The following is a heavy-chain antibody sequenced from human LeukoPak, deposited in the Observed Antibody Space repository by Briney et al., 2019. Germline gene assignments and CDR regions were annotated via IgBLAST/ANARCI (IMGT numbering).Heavy chain of an antibody. Sequence: GGSLRLSCAASGFTFSSYGMHWVRQAPGKGLEWVAFIRYDGSNKYYADSVKGRFTISRDNSKNTLYLQMNSLRAEDTAVYYCARQGQYYDILTGYSTTDYWGQGTLVTVSS. CDR2: IRYDGSNK. V-gene: IGHV3-30*02. D-gene: IGHD3-9*01. CDR3: ARQGQYYDILTGYSTTDY. CDR1: GFTFSSYG. J-gene: IGHJ4*02.